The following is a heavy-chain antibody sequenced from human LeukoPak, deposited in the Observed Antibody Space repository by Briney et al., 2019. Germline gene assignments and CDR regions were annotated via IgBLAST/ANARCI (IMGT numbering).Heavy chain of an antibody. CDR1: GFTFSSYA. D-gene: IGHD3-3*01. V-gene: IGHV3-64*01. CDR2: ISSNGGST. Sequence: AGGSLRLSCAASGFTFSSYAMSWVRQAPGKGLEYVSAISSNGGSTYYANSVKGRFTISRDNSKNTLYLQMGSLRAEDMAVYYCARVSAIFAAVDVWGKGTTVTVSS. J-gene: IGHJ6*04. CDR3: ARVSAIFAAVDV.